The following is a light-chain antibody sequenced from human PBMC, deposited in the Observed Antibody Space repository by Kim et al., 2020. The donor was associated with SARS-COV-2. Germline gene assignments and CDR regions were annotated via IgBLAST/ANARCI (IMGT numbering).Light chain of an antibody. J-gene: IGKJ1*01. Sequence: VSPGEKATLYCRASQSVSSSYLAWYQQKPGQPPRLLIYGVSSRATGIPDRFSGSGSGTDFTLTISRLEPEDFAVYYCQQYDSSPTFGQGTKVDIK. CDR3: QQYDSSPT. CDR2: GVS. CDR1: QSVSSSY. V-gene: IGKV3-20*01.